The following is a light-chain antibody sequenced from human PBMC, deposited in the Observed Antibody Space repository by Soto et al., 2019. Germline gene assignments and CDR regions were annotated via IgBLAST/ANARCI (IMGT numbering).Light chain of an antibody. J-gene: IGKJ1*01. CDR1: QGIRKD. CDR3: LQHNSHPWT. Sequence: DIQMTQSPSSLSASVGDRVTITCRASQGIRKDLGWYQQKPGKAPKGLIFAASSLQSGVPSRFSGSGSGTEFTLTISSLQPEDSATYYCLQHNSHPWTFGQGTKVEIK. CDR2: AAS. V-gene: IGKV1-17*01.